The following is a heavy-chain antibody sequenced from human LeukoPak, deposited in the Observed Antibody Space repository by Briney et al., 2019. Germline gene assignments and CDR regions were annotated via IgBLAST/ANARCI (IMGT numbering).Heavy chain of an antibody. V-gene: IGHV3-23*01. CDR3: ARDIDNGDYVVY. J-gene: IGHJ4*02. CDR1: GFTFSSYW. D-gene: IGHD4-17*01. Sequence: GGSLRLSCAASGFTFSSYWMSWVRQAPGMGLEWVSSIGSSGDITYYADSVKGRFTISRDNSKNTLYLQMNSLRAEDTAVYYCARDIDNGDYVVYWGQGTLVTVSS. CDR2: IGSSGDIT.